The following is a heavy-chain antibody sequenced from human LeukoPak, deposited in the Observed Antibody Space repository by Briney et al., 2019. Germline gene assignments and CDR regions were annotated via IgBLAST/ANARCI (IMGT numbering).Heavy chain of an antibody. CDR1: GFTFSSYA. D-gene: IGHD2-2*01. V-gene: IGHV3-23*01. CDR3: AKGHEVVPAAMKNDY. CDR2: ISGSGGST. J-gene: IGHJ4*02. Sequence: GGSLRLSCAASGFTFSSYAMSWVRQAPGKGLEWVSAISGSGGSTYYADSVKGRFTISRDNSKNTLYLQMNSLRAEDTAVYYCAKGHEVVPAAMKNDYWGQGTLVTVSS.